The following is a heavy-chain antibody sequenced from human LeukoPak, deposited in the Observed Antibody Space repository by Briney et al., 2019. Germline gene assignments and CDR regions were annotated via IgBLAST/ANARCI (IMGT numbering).Heavy chain of an antibody. CDR1: GYTFTRYG. Sequence: GASVKVSCKASGYTFTRYGISWVRQAPGQGLEWMGWISAYNGNTNYAQKLQGRVTMTTDTSTSTAYMELRSLRSDDTAVYYCARAGGPGYSSGWLDYWGQGTLVTVSS. CDR2: ISAYNGNT. D-gene: IGHD6-19*01. J-gene: IGHJ4*02. V-gene: IGHV1-18*01. CDR3: ARAGGPGYSSGWLDY.